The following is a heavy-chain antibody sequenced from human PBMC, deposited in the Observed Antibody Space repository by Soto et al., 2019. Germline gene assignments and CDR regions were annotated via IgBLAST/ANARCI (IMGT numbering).Heavy chain of an antibody. CDR3: ARTFDYYGMDV. J-gene: IGHJ6*02. CDR2: IYHAGSF. CDR1: GYSIASGYY. Sequence: PSETLSLTCAVSGYSIASGYYWAWIRQPPGKGLEWIGSIYHAGSFYYNPSLNGRVAMSLDTSANHFSLKLTSVTAADTAVYYCARTFDYYGMDVWGQGTTVTVS. V-gene: IGHV4-38-2*01.